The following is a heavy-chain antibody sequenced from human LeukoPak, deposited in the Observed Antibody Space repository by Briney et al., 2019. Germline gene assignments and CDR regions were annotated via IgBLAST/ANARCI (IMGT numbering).Heavy chain of an antibody. CDR2: INSSGSNI. Sequence: GGSLRLSCAASGFTLSDYYMSWIRQSPGKGLEWVAYINSSGSNIYYADSVKGRFTISRDNAKNSLYLQMNSLRAEDTAVLYYARVINWNYVPSEHYFDYWGQGTLVTVSS. V-gene: IGHV3-11*04. CDR3: ARVINWNYVPSEHYFDY. J-gene: IGHJ4*02. D-gene: IGHD1-7*01. CDR1: GFTLSDYY.